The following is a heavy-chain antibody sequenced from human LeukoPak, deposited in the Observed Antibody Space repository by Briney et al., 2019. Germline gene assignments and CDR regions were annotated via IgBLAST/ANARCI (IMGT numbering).Heavy chain of an antibody. Sequence: GGALRLSCAASGFTFSSDEMNWVRQAPGEGLEWGSYISSSGSTTYYADSVKGRFTISRDNAKNSLYLQMNRVRAEDTAVYYCARDLLLTGTTSGFDYWGQGTLVTVSS. CDR1: GFTFSSDE. V-gene: IGHV3-48*03. CDR2: ISSSGSTT. J-gene: IGHJ4*02. D-gene: IGHD1-20*01. CDR3: ARDLLLTGTTSGFDY.